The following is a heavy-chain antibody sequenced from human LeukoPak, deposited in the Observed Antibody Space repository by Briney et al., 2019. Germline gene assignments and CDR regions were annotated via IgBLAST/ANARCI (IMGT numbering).Heavy chain of an antibody. CDR2: IYYSGST. J-gene: IGHJ5*02. D-gene: IGHD3-22*01. CDR1: GGSFSGYY. Sequence: PSETLSLTCAVYGGSFSGYYWSWIRQPPGKGLEWIGSIYYSGSTFYNPSLKSRLTISVDTSKNQFSLKLSSVTAADTAVYYCASYYYDSSGYSWFDPWGQGTLVTVSS. CDR3: ASYYYDSSGYSWFDP. V-gene: IGHV4-34*01.